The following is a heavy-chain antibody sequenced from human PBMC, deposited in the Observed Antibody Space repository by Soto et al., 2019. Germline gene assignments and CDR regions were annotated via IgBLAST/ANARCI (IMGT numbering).Heavy chain of an antibody. D-gene: IGHD3-16*01. CDR2: IKSKTDGGTT. CDR1: GFTFSNAW. Sequence: EVQLVESGGGLVKPGGSLRLSCAASGFTFSNAWMSWVRQAPGKGLEWVGRIKSKTDGGTTDYAAPVKGRFTISRDDSKNTLYLQMNSLKTEDAAVYYCTTGLRDWYFDLWGRGTLVTVSS. J-gene: IGHJ2*01. CDR3: TTGLRDWYFDL. V-gene: IGHV3-15*01.